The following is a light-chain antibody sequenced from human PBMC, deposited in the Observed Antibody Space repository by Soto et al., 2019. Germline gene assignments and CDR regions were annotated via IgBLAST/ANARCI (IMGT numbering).Light chain of an antibody. Sequence: ESLLTQSPGTLSLSPGERATLSCRASQTVNSRHLNWYQHKPGQAPRLLIYAASIRAAGIPDRFSGSRSGADFSLTITRLGPEDSAVYYCQQFDGSRPAFTFGQGTKLEI. J-gene: IGKJ2*01. V-gene: IGKV3-20*01. CDR1: QTVNSRH. CDR2: AAS. CDR3: QQFDGSRPAFT.